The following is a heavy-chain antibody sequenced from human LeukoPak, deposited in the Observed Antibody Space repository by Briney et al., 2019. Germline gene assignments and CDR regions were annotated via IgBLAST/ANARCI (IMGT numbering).Heavy chain of an antibody. CDR2: IYSGGST. CDR1: GFTFSSYS. V-gene: IGHV3-53*01. J-gene: IGHJ4*02. D-gene: IGHD4-17*01. Sequence: SGGSPRLSCAASGFTFSSYSMNWVRQAPGKGLEWVSVIYSGGSTYYADSVKGRFSISRDNSKNTLYLQMNSLRAEDTAVYYCARDNSGYGDYFWGQGTLVTVSS. CDR3: ARDNSGYGDYF.